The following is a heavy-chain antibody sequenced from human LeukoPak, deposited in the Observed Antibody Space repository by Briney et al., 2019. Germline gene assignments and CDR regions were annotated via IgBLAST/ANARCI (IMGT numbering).Heavy chain of an antibody. CDR2: ISGSGLST. CDR1: GFTFSNYA. V-gene: IGHV3-23*01. Sequence: GGSLRLSCTASGFTFSNYAMSWVRQAPGKGLEWVSAISGSGLSTSYADSVKGRFTISRDNSKNTLYLQMNSLSAEDTALYYCAKNKDGSGSPLDYWGQGTLVTVSS. CDR3: AKNKDGSGSPLDY. J-gene: IGHJ4*02. D-gene: IGHD3-10*01.